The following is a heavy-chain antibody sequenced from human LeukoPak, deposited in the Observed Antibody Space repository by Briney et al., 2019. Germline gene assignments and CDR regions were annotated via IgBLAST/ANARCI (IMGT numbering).Heavy chain of an antibody. D-gene: IGHD6-13*01. Sequence: GGSLRLSCAASGFTFSSYAMHWVRQAPGKGLEWVAVISYDGSNKYYADSVKCRFTISRDNSKNTLYLQMNSLRAEDTAVYYCAREEAASSSWYYFDYWGQGALVTVSS. V-gene: IGHV3-30*04. CDR3: AREEAASSSWYYFDY. J-gene: IGHJ4*02. CDR1: GFTFSSYA. CDR2: ISYDGSNK.